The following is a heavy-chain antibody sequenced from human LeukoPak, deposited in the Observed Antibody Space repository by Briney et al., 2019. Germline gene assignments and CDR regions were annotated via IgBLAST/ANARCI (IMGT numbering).Heavy chain of an antibody. V-gene: IGHV3-30*18. D-gene: IGHD3-22*01. J-gene: IGHJ4*02. Sequence: GGSLRLSCAASGFTFSSYGMHWVRQAPGKGLEWVAVISYDGSNKYYADSVKGRFTISRGNSKNALYLQMNSLRAEDTAVYYCAKDSYYYDSSGYYSPRYYFDYWGQGTLVTVSS. CDR3: AKDSYYYDSSGYYSPRYYFDY. CDR2: ISYDGSNK. CDR1: GFTFSSYG.